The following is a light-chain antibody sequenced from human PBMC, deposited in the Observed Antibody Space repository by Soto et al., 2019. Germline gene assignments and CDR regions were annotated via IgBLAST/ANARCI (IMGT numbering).Light chain of an antibody. CDR1: SSDIGGYNY. Sequence: QSALTQPASVSGSPGQSITISCTGTSSDIGGYNYVSWYQQHPGKAPKLMIYEVSNRPSGVSDRFSGSKSGNTASLTISGLQAEDEADYYCSSHASSRTLVFGLGTKVTVL. J-gene: IGLJ1*01. V-gene: IGLV2-14*01. CDR2: EVS. CDR3: SSHASSRTLV.